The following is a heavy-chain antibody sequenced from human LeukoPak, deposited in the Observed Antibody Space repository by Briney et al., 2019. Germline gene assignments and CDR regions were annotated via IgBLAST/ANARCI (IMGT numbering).Heavy chain of an antibody. CDR1: GGSISTSGYY. D-gene: IGHD1/OR15-1a*01. CDR3: ARKPIINNAWYYFDY. Sequence: SETLSLTCTVSGGSISTSGYYWGWIRQPPGKGLEYFASVDSSGNAYYNPSLQSRVTISSDTSKNQFSLKLSSVTAADTAVYYCARKPIINNAWYYFDYWGQGTLVTVSS. CDR2: VDSSGNA. J-gene: IGHJ4*02. V-gene: IGHV4-39*07.